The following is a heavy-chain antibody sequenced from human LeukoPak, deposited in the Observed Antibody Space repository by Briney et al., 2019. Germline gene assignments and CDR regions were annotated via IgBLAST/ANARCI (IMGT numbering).Heavy chain of an antibody. CDR1: GLTFWNSA. CDR3: AKGGPYSVFDP. V-gene: IGHV3-23*01. J-gene: IGHJ5*02. D-gene: IGHD5/OR15-5a*01. CDR2: ISGFGGET. Sequence: GGSLRLSRAASGLTFWNSAMSWVRRAPGNGVEGFSTISGFGGETSYADSVKGRFSLSRDNSKHTLSLQMNSLRAEDTAVYYCAKGGPYSVFDPWGQGTLVTVSS.